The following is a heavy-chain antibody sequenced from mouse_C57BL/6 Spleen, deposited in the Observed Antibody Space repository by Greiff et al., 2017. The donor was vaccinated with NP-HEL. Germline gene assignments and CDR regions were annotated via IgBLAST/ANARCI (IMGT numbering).Heavy chain of an antibody. D-gene: IGHD1-1*01. Sequence: QVQLRQPGAELVRPGSSVKLSCKASGYTFTSYWMHWVKQRPIQGLEWIGNIDPSDSETHYNQKFKDKATLTVDKSSSTAYMQLSSLTSEDSAVYYCASYYYGSSYIFDYWGQGTTLTVSS. CDR1: GYTFTSYW. V-gene: IGHV1-52*01. CDR3: ASYYYGSSYIFDY. J-gene: IGHJ2*01. CDR2: IDPSDSET.